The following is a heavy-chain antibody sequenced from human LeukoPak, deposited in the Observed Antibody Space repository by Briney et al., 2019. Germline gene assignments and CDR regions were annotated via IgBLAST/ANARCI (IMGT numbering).Heavy chain of an antibody. CDR1: GYTFTSYA. CDR3: ARAGYCSSTSCYNDY. CDR2: IIPIFGTA. J-gene: IGHJ4*02. D-gene: IGHD2-2*02. V-gene: IGHV1-69*13. Sequence: SVKVSCKASGYTFTSYAMHWVRQAPGQGLEWMGGIIPIFGTANYAQKFQGRVTITADESTSTAYMELSSLRSEDTAVYYCARAGYCSSTSCYNDYWGQGTLVTVSS.